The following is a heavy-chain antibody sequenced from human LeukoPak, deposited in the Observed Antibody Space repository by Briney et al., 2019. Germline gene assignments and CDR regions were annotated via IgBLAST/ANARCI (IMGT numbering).Heavy chain of an antibody. D-gene: IGHD1-26*01. CDR1: GFSVNNHY. J-gene: IGHJ4*02. CDR3: ARERLGPTGGE. CDR2: IYSGGST. V-gene: IGHV3-66*01. Sequence: GGSLRLSCAVSGFSVNNHYISWVRQPPGKGLEWVSVIYSGGSTYYADSVKGRFTISRDNSKNTVYLQMYSLRAEDTAVYYCARERLGPTGGEWGQGTLVTVSS.